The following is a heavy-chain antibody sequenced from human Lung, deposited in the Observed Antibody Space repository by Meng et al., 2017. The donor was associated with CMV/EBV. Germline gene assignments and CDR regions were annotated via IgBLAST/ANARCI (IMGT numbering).Heavy chain of an antibody. J-gene: IGHJ4*02. CDR1: GYTFTGYY. D-gene: IGHD6-19*01. V-gene: IGHV1-2*02. CDR3: ARGLAVAGTSHFDY. CDR2: INPNSGGT. Sequence: ASXXVSCKASGYTFTGYYMHWVRQAPGQGLEWMGWINPNSGGTNYAQKFQGRVTMTRDTSISTAYMELSRLRSDDTAVYYCARGLAVAGTSHFDYWGQGTLVPVSS.